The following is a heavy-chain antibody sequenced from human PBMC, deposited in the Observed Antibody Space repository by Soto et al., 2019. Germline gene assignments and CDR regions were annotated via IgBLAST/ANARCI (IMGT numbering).Heavy chain of an antibody. CDR1: GFTFGTYT. CDR2: IGTTSSYI. D-gene: IGHD2-21*02. CDR3: ARVMCGDCSSYYYYSVDV. J-gene: IGHJ6*02. Sequence: GGSLRLSCAASGFTFGTYTMNWVRQVPGKGLEWVSSIGTTSSYIYYADSVRGRFTISRDNAGGSVYLQMSSLRAEDTAVYYCARVMCGDCSSYYYYSVDVWGQGTTVTVSS. V-gene: IGHV3-21*01.